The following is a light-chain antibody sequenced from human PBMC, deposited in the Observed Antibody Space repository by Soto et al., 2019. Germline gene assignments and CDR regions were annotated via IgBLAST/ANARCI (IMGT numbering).Light chain of an antibody. V-gene: IGKV1-5*03. J-gene: IGKJ1*01. CDR2: KAS. Sequence: IQLTQSPSYLYASVGDRVTITCRASQGISSYLNWYQQKPGKAPKLLIYKASTLKSGVPSRFSGSGSGTEFTLTISSLQPDDFATYYCQHYNSYSEAFGQGTKVDI. CDR3: QHYNSYSEA. CDR1: QGISSY.